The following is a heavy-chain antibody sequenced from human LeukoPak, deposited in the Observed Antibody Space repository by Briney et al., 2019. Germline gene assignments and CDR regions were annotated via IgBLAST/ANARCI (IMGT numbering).Heavy chain of an antibody. D-gene: IGHD2-21*02. CDR2: INQDASEI. CDR1: GFTFSTYC. CDR3: ATDRDNSDWQKRFDS. J-gene: IGHJ4*02. Sequence: GGSLRLSCAASGFTFSTYCMNWYRQSPGKGREWVGNINQDASEITYVDSVGGRFTTSRDNAKNSLHLQMNSLRAEDTAVYYCATDRDNSDWQKRFDSWGQGTLVTVSS. V-gene: IGHV3-7*01.